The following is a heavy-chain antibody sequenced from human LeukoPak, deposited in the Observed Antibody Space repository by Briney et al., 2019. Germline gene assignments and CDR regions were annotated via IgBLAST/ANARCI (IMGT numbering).Heavy chain of an antibody. Sequence: PSETLSLTCTGSGFSISTYYWSWLRQPPGMGLEGFGYIYYGESTNYNPSLKSQVTIALDTSNNQFSLNLSAATAADTAIYYCARETRGYGSGSYDGFDYWGQATLVTVSS. CDR1: GFSISTYY. CDR3: ARETRGYGSGSYDGFDY. V-gene: IGHV4-59*01. D-gene: IGHD6-19*01. J-gene: IGHJ4*02. CDR2: IYYGEST.